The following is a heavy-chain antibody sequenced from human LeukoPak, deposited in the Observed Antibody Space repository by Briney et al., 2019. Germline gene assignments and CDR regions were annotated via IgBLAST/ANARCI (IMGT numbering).Heavy chain of an antibody. D-gene: IGHD3-10*01. V-gene: IGHV4-59*01. CDR1: GGSISSYY. J-gene: IGHJ6*03. CDR2: ISYSGST. CDR3: ARVEEGYGSGRRENYYYYYMDV. Sequence: PSETLSLTCSVSGGSISSYYWNWIRQPPGKGLEWIGSISYSGSTNYNPSLKSRVIISVDTSKNQFSLKLSSVTAADTAVYYCARVEEGYGSGRRENYYYYYMDVWGKGTTVTISS.